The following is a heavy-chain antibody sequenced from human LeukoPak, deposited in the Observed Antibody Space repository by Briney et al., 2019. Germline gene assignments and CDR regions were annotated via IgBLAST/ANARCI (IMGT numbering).Heavy chain of an antibody. V-gene: IGHV4-61*02. J-gene: IGHJ3*02. Sequence: SQTLSLTCTVSGGSISSGSYYWSWLRPPAGQGLEWIGRIYTSGSTNYNPTLKSRVTISVDTSKYQFSLKLSSVTAADTAVYYCARVKAYAFDIWGQGTMVTVSS. CDR2: IYTSGST. CDR1: GGSISSGSYY. CDR3: ARVKAYAFDI.